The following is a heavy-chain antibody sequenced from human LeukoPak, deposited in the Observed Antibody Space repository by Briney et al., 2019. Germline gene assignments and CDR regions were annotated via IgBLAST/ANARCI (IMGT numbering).Heavy chain of an antibody. CDR1: GFTVSSNY. Sequence: GGSLRLSCSASGFTVSSNYMSWVRQAPGKGLEWVSSISSSRSSIYYADSMKGRFTISRDNAKNSLYLQMNSLRAEDTAVYYCAKSFWWFGEFSPFDYWGQGTLVTVSS. D-gene: IGHD3-10*01. J-gene: IGHJ4*02. V-gene: IGHV3-21*01. CDR3: AKSFWWFGEFSPFDY. CDR2: ISSSRSSI.